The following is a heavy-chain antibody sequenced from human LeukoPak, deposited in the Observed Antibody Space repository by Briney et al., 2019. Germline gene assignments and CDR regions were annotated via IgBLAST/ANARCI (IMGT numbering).Heavy chain of an antibody. J-gene: IGHJ4*02. V-gene: IGHV3-30*03. CDR1: GFTFSSYG. CDR3: AREPPFTTH. D-gene: IGHD3-22*01. CDR2: ISYDGSNK. Sequence: GGSLRLSCAASGFTFSSYGMHWVRQAPGKGLEWVAVISYDGSNKYYADSVKGRFTISRDNSKNTLYLQMNSLRAEDTAVYYCAREPPFTTHGGQGTLVTVSS.